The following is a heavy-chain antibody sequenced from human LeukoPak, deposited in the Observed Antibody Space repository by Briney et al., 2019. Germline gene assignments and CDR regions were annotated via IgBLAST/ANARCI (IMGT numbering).Heavy chain of an antibody. CDR2: IIPIFGTA. CDR3: ARVRLTTDYSDSSGIDY. Sequence: GASVKVSCKASGGTFSSYAISWVRQAPGQGLEWMGGIIPIFGTANYAQKFQGRVTITTDESTSTAYMELSSLRSEDTAVYYCARVRLTTDYSDSSGIDYWGQGTLVTVSS. CDR1: GGTFSSYA. J-gene: IGHJ4*02. D-gene: IGHD3-22*01. V-gene: IGHV1-69*05.